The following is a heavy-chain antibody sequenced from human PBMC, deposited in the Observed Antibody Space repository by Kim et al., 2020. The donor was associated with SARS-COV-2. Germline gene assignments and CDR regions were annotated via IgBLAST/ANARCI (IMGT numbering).Heavy chain of an antibody. CDR3: ARGPVDTAMALDWYFDL. D-gene: IGHD5-18*01. V-gene: IGHV3-53*04. J-gene: IGHJ2*01. Sequence: VKGRFTISRHNSKNTLYLQMNSLRAEDTAVYYCARGPVDTAMALDWYFDLWGRGTLVTVSS.